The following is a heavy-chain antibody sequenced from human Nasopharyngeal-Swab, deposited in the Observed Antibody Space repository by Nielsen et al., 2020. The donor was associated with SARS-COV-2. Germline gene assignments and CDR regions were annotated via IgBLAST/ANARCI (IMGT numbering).Heavy chain of an antibody. CDR3: TTDFYFDY. Sequence: GESLKISCAASGFIFSASAIHWVRQASGKGLEWVGRIGGKDHNYASTYGASVQGRFTISRDDSKNTAFLQMDSPKTEDTALYYCTTDFYFDYWGQGTLVTVSS. CDR2: IGGKDHNYAS. V-gene: IGHV3-73*01. CDR1: GFIFSASA. J-gene: IGHJ4*02.